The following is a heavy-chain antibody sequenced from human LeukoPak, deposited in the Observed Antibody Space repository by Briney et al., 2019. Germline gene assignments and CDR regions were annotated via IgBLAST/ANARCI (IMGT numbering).Heavy chain of an antibody. D-gene: IGHD5-18*01. CDR2: IRYDGSNK. Sequence: PGGSLRLSCAASGFTFSSYGMHWVRQAPGKGLEWVAFIRYDGSNKYYADSVKGRFTISRDNSKNTLYLQMNSLKTEDTAVYYCTRPGGYSYGYARAFDIWGQGTMVTVSS. V-gene: IGHV3-30*02. J-gene: IGHJ3*02. CDR3: TRPGGYSYGYARAFDI. CDR1: GFTFSSYG.